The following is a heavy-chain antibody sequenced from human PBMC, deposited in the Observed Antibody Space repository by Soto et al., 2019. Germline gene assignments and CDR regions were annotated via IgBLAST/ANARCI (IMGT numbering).Heavy chain of an antibody. J-gene: IGHJ6*01. Sequence: PSETLSLTCTVSGGPISSGGYYWSWIRQHPGKGLEWIGYIYYSGSTYYNPSLKSRVTISVDTSKNQFSLKLSSVTAADTAVYYCARDLYYYDSSEGMDVWGQGTTVTVSS. D-gene: IGHD3-22*01. CDR1: GGPISSGGYY. V-gene: IGHV4-31*03. CDR2: IYYSGST. CDR3: ARDLYYYDSSEGMDV.